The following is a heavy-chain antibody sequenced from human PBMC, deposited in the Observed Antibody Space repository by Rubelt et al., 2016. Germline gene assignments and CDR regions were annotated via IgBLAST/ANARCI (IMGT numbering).Heavy chain of an antibody. J-gene: IGHJ3*02. V-gene: IGHV1-69*06. Sequence: QVQLVQSGAEVKKPGSSVKVSCKASGGTFSSYAISWVRQAPGQGLEWMGGIIPIFGTAYYAQKFQVRVTITADKSTSTAYMELSSLRSEDTAVYYCARDLVGVVITTHDAFDIWGQGTMVTVSS. CDR1: GGTFSSYA. D-gene: IGHD3-22*01. CDR3: ARDLVGVVITTHDAFDI. CDR2: IIPIFGTA.